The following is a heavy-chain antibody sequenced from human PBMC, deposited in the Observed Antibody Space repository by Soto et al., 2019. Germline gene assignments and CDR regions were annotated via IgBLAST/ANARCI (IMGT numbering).Heavy chain of an antibody. Sequence: QVQLVQSGAEVKKPGSSVKVSCKASGGTFSSYAISWVRQAPGQGLEWMGGIIPIFGTANYAQKFQGRVTITADEATSTAYMGLSSLRCEDTAVYYCAREGEVVEGMDVWGQGTTVTVSS. V-gene: IGHV1-69*01. D-gene: IGHD2-15*01. J-gene: IGHJ6*02. CDR2: IIPIFGTA. CDR1: GGTFSSYA. CDR3: AREGEVVEGMDV.